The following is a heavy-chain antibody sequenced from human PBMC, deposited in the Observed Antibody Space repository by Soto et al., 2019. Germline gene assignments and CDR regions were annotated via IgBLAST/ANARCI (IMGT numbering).Heavy chain of an antibody. J-gene: IGHJ4*01. CDR3: ATLGIDSNHFDY. Sequence: GESLKISCKGSGYSFTSYWIGWVRQMPGKGLEWMGIIYPGDSDTRYSPSFQGQVTISAHKSSSTAYLQSSTLKASDTAMYYCATLGIDSNHFDYSGQATLVTVSS. V-gene: IGHV5-51*01. CDR2: IYPGDSDT. CDR1: GYSFTSYW. D-gene: IGHD4-4*01.